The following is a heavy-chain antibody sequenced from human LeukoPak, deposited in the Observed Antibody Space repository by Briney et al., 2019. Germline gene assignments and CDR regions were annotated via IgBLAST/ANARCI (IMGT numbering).Heavy chain of an antibody. CDR3: ARESIAAARSYYYYGMDV. V-gene: IGHV3-33*01. J-gene: IGHJ6*02. CDR1: GFTFSSYG. CDR2: IWYDGSNK. Sequence: PGRSLRLSCAASGFTFSSYGMHWVRQAPGKGREWVAVIWYDGSNKYYADSVKGRFTISRDNSKNTLYLQMNSLRAEDTAVYYCARESIAAARSYYYYGMDVWGQGTTVTVSS. D-gene: IGHD6-13*01.